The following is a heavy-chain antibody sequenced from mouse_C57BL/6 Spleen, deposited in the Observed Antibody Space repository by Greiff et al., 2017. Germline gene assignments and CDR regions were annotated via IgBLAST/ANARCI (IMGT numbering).Heavy chain of an antibody. Sequence: EVKLVESGGGLVQPGESLKLSCESNEYEFPSHDMSWVRKTPEKRLELVAAINSDGGSTYYPDTMERRFIISRDNTKKTLYLQMSSLRSEDTALYYCARQGNYDGYYDGYFDVWGTGTTVTVSS. J-gene: IGHJ1*03. V-gene: IGHV5-2*03. CDR2: INSDGGST. D-gene: IGHD2-3*01. CDR1: EYEFPSHD. CDR3: ARQGNYDGYYDGYFDV.